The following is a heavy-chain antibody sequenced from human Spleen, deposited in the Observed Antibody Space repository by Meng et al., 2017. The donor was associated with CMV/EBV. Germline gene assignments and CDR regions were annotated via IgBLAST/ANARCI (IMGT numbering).Heavy chain of an antibody. D-gene: IGHD6-6*01. Sequence: SGSLFNTCTLSWVRNAPGQGLKWMRRISPILGVAVYAQKYQGRVTITADRSTSTTYMEISGLTSEDTAMFYCAATRGAARPEGFDFWGQGTMVTVSS. V-gene: IGHV1-69*02. CDR3: AATRGAARPEGFDF. J-gene: IGHJ3*01. CDR2: ISPILGVA. CDR1: GSLFNTCT.